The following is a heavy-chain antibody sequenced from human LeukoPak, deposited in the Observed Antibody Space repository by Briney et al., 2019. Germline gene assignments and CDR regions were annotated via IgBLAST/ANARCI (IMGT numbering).Heavy chain of an antibody. D-gene: IGHD6-13*01. CDR3: ARGRRIAAAGMYYYYYGMDV. CDR1: GGSFSTYY. J-gene: IGHJ6*02. Sequence: SETLSLTCAVYGGSFSTYYWSWIRQPPGKGLEWIGEINHSGSTNYNPSLKSRVTISVDTSKNQFSLKLGSVTAADTAVYYCARGRRIAAAGMYYYYYGMDVWGQGTTVTVSS. V-gene: IGHV4-34*01. CDR2: INHSGST.